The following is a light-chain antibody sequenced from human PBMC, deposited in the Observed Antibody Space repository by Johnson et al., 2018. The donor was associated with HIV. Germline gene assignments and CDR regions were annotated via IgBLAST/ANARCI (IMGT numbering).Light chain of an antibody. CDR2: DNN. V-gene: IGLV1-51*01. Sequence: QSVLTQPPSVSAAPGQKVTISCSGSSSNIGNNYVSWYQHLPGTAPKLLIYDNNKRPSGIPDRLSGSKSGTSATLGITGLQTGDEAAYYCGTWDNSLSAYVFGTWTMLTFL. CDR3: GTWDNSLSAYV. J-gene: IGLJ1*01. CDR1: SSNIGNNY.